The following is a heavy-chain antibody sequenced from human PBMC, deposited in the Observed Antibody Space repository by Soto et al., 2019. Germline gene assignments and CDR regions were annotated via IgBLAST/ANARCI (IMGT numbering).Heavy chain of an antibody. Sequence: QLLESGPGLVKPSETLSLTCTVSGGSISSSNYYWGWIRQPPGKGLEWIGYIYYSGNTYYNTSLKSRVTISVDRSKNKFSVNLISVTAADTAVYYCARRSKDYGGKWDAFDIWGQGTMVTVSS. D-gene: IGHD4-17*01. V-gene: IGHV4-39*01. CDR1: GGSISSSNYY. CDR3: ARRSKDYGGKWDAFDI. J-gene: IGHJ3*02. CDR2: IYYSGNT.